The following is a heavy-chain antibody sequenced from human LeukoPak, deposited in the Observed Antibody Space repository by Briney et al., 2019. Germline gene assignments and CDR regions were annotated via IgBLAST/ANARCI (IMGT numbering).Heavy chain of an antibody. J-gene: IGHJ4*02. CDR3: GRAMVVYQLLPDY. CDR2: IWYDGSDK. D-gene: IGHD2-2*01. Sequence: GGSLRLSCAASGFTFSSYGMHWVRQAPGKGLEWVAVIWYDGSDKYYADSVKGRFTTSRDNSNNTLHLQMNSLRAEDTAVYYCGRAMVVYQLLPDYWGQGTLVTVSS. CDR1: GFTFSSYG. V-gene: IGHV3-33*01.